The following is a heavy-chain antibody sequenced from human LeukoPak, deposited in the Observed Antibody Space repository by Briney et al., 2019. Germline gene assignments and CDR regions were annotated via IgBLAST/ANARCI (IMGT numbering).Heavy chain of an antibody. CDR3: ARDRGYKSFDY. CDR1: GFTFSSNA. CDR2: IKPDGSEG. V-gene: IGHV3-7*04. J-gene: IGHJ4*02. Sequence: GGSLRLSCAASGFTFSSNAMTWVRQAPGKGLEWVANIKPDGSEGSYVDSVKGRFTISRDNAKNSLLLQMISLRAEDTAVYYCARDRGYKSFDYWGQGALVTVSS. D-gene: IGHD3-10*01.